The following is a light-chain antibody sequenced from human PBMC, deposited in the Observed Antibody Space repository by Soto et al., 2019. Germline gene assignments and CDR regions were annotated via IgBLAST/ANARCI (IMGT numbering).Light chain of an antibody. J-gene: IGKJ2*03. Sequence: DIQMTQSPSSLSASVGDRVTITCRASQNLDNYLNWYQQKPGKAPNLLIYAASRLQSGVPSRFAGSGSGTHFTLPITSLQPEDVGTYFCQKSVSPPIYSFGQGTKVEMK. CDR3: QKSVSPPIYS. CDR1: QNLDNY. CDR2: AAS. V-gene: IGKV1-39*01.